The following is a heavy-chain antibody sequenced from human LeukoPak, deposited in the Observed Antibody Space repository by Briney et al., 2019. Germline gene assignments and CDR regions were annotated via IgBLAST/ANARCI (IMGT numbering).Heavy chain of an antibody. Sequence: GGSLRLSCAASGFTFDDYAMHWVRQAPGKGLEWVSLISWDGGSTYYADSVKGRFTISRDNSKNSLYLQMNSLRAEDTALYYCAKGKITMVRGVISTFDYWGQGTLVTVSS. CDR1: GFTFDDYA. J-gene: IGHJ4*02. CDR3: AKGKITMVRGVISTFDY. V-gene: IGHV3-43D*03. CDR2: ISWDGGST. D-gene: IGHD3-10*01.